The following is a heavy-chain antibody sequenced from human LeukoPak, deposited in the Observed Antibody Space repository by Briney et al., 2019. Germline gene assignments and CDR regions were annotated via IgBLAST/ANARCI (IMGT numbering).Heavy chain of an antibody. CDR3: ARVRARDDYVWGSYRPRYYYYGMDV. CDR1: GGSFSGYY. V-gene: IGHV4-34*01. J-gene: IGHJ6*02. CDR2: INHSGST. Sequence: SETLSLTCAVYGGSFSGYYWSWIRQPPGKGLEWIGEINHSGSTNYNPSLKSRATISVGTSKNQFSLKLSSVTAADTAVYYCARVRARDDYVWGSYRPRYYYYGMDVWGQGTTVTVSS. D-gene: IGHD3-16*02.